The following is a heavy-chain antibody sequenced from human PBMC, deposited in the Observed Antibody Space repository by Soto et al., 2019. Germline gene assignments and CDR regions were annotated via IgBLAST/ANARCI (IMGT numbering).Heavy chain of an antibody. J-gene: IGHJ4*02. CDR1: GGSISGSYYY. Sequence: PEKLCLTYAVSGGSISGSYYYWGWLRQSPGKGPEWIGSVFYTGFTSYNPSLESRVSVSVHTSKNQFSLKVSGVSAADTAVYYCATSQKGYNWNYFDHWGQGALVTVS. V-gene: IGHV4-39*01. D-gene: IGHD1-20*01. CDR2: VFYTGFT. CDR3: ATSQKGYNWNYFDH.